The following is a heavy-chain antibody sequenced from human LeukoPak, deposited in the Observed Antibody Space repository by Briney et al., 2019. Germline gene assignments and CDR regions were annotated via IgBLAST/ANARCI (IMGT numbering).Heavy chain of an antibody. D-gene: IGHD1-26*01. CDR1: DGSISTSL. J-gene: IGHJ6*02. Sequence: ASETLSLTCTVSDGSISTSLWSWIRQPPGKGLEWIGNVHYSGNTDYNPSLKSRVITSVDTSKKQFSLKLSSVTAADTAVYYCARLMIDARDLLSYGMDVWGQGTTVTVSS. CDR3: ARLMIDARDLLSYGMDV. V-gene: IGHV4-59*08. CDR2: VHYSGNT.